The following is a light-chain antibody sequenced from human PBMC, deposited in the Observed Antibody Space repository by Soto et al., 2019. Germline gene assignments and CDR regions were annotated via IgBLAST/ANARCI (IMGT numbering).Light chain of an antibody. CDR2: KAS. CDR1: QSISTW. Sequence: DIQMTQSPSTLSASVGDRVTITCRASQSISTWLAWYQQKPGKAPKLLIYKASNLESGVPSRFSGSGSGTEFTLTISSLQPDDFATYYCQQYNNYPMYTFGQGTKLEIK. V-gene: IGKV1-5*03. CDR3: QQYNNYPMYT. J-gene: IGKJ2*01.